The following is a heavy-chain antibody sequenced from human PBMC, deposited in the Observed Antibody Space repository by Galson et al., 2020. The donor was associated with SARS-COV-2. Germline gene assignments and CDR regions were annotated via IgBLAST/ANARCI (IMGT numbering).Heavy chain of an antibody. CDR1: GGSISNYY. CDR3: AKHWEVGATGGDSFDI. J-gene: IGHJ3*02. V-gene: IGHV4-59*08. Sequence: SETLSLTCTVSGGSISNYYWSWIRQPPGKGLEWIGYIYDSGRRNYNPSIKSRVTISVDTSKNQFSLRLSSVTAVDTAVYYCAKHWEVGATGGDSFDIWGQGTMVSVSS. CDR2: IYDSGRR. D-gene: IGHD1-26*01.